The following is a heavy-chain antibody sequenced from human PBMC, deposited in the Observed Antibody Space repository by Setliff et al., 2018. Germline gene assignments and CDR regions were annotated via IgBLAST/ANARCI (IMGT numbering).Heavy chain of an antibody. J-gene: IGHJ4*02. D-gene: IGHD6-13*01. Sequence: GGSLRLSCAASGFTFSSYGMHWVRQAPGQGLEWVSGISGGGINTDYADSVKGRFTISRDNSKNTLYLQMNSLGAEDTAVYYCARDSYTSPDYWGQGTLVTVSS. CDR3: ARDSYTSPDY. CDR2: ISGGGINT. CDR1: GFTFSSYG. V-gene: IGHV3-NL1*01.